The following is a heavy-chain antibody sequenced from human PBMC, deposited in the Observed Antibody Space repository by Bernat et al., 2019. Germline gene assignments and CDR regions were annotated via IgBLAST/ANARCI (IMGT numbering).Heavy chain of an antibody. CDR2: IWYDGSNK. CDR1: GFTFSSYG. D-gene: IGHD4-11*01. J-gene: IGHJ3*02. Sequence: QVQLVESGGGVVQPGRSLRLSCAASGFTFSSYGMHWVRQAPGKGLEWVAVIWYDGSNKYYADSVKGRFTISRDNSKNSLSLQMNSLRDEDTAVYYCARSNPGDIWGQGTMVTVSS. CDR3: ARSNPGDI. V-gene: IGHV3-33*01.